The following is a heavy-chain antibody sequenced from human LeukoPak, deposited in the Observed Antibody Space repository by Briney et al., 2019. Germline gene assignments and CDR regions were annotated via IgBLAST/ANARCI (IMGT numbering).Heavy chain of an antibody. CDR3: ANPPQTYYYDSSGPY. D-gene: IGHD3-22*01. CDR2: ISAYNGNT. CDR1: GYTFTSYG. J-gene: IGHJ4*02. Sequence: ASVKVSCKASGYTFTSYGISWVRQAPGQGLEWMGWISAYNGNTNYAQKLQGRVTMTTDTSTSTAYMELRSLRSDDTAVYYCANPPQTYYYDSSGPYWGQGTLVTVSS. V-gene: IGHV1-18*01.